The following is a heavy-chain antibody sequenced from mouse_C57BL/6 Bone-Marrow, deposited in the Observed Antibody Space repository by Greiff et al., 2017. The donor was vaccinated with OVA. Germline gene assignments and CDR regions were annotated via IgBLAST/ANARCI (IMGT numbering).Heavy chain of an antibody. V-gene: IGHV1-19*01. CDR2: INPYNGGT. Sequence: EVQLQQSGPVLVKPGASVKMSCKASGYTFTDYYMNWVKQSHGKSLEWIGVINPYNGGTSYNQKFKGKATLTVDKSSSTAYMELNSLTSEDSAVYYCAIRMVRYAMDYWGQGTSVTVSS. D-gene: IGHD2-3*01. CDR1: GYTFTDYY. CDR3: AIRMVRYAMDY. J-gene: IGHJ4*01.